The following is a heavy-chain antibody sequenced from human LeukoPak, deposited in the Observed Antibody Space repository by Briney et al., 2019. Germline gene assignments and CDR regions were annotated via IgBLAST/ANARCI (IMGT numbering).Heavy chain of an antibody. Sequence: PSETLSLTCAVYGGSFSGYYWSWIRQPPGKGLEWIGEINHSGSTNYNPSLKSRVTISVDTSKNQFSLKLSSVTAADTAVYYCASSLLLWFGEPHPSCFDYWGQGTLVTVSS. V-gene: IGHV4-34*01. J-gene: IGHJ4*02. CDR3: ASSLLLWFGEPHPSCFDY. D-gene: IGHD3-10*01. CDR2: INHSGST. CDR1: GGSFSGYY.